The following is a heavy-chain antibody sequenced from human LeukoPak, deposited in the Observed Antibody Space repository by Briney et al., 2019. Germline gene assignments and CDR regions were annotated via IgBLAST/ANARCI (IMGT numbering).Heavy chain of an antibody. CDR2: IIPIFGIA. CDR1: GCTFSSYA. V-gene: IGHV1-69*04. J-gene: IGHJ6*02. Sequence: GASVKVSCKASGCTFSSYAISWVRQAPGQGLEWMGRIIPIFGIANYAHKFQGRVTITADKSTSTAYMELSSLRSEDTAVYYCAGAEDGGYYYYGMDVWGQGTTVTVSS. CDR3: AGAEDGGYYYYGMDV. D-gene: IGHD3-10*01.